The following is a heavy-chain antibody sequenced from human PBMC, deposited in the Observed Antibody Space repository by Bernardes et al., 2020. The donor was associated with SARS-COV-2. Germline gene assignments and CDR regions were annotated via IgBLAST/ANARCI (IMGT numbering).Heavy chain of an antibody. CDR3: AKRLRGNNPFDY. CDR2: ISTSGSPT. J-gene: IGHJ4*01. D-gene: IGHD1-26*01. CDR1: GFTFTNYA. Sequence: GGSLRLSCAASGFTFTNYALTWVRQAPGKGLEWVSIISTSGSPTFYADSVKGRFTISRDNSKNTLYLQMNSLRDEDTAVYYCAKRLRGNNPFDYWCHGTLVTVSS. V-gene: IGHV3-23*01.